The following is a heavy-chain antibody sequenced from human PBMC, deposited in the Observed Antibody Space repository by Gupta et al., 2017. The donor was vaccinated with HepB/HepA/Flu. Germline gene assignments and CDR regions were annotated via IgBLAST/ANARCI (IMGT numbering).Heavy chain of an antibody. Sequence: QVHLVQSGAEVKKTGASVRVSCKASGYTFTGYYMHWVRLAPAQGLEWMGWSNPNSGGTNYAQKFQGRVTMTRDTSINTAYMELSSLTSDDTAVFYCARGDVISTDYWGQGTLVTVSS. D-gene: IGHD2-15*01. CDR2: SNPNSGGT. CDR3: ARGDVISTDY. J-gene: IGHJ4*02. CDR1: GYTFTGYY. V-gene: IGHV1-2*02.